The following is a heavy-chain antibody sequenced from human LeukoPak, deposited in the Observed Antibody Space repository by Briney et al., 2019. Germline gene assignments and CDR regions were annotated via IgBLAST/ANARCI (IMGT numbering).Heavy chain of an antibody. CDR2: IRHDRTKK. Sequence: GGSLRLSCAASGFIFSKYAMHWVRQAPGKGLECVAFIRHDRTKKDYADSVKGRFAISRDNSKNTVYLQMNSLRVEDTAVYYCARDSGDSSGYYYWYQG. J-gene: IGHJ4*02. V-gene: IGHV3-30*02. D-gene: IGHD3-22*01. CDR3: ARDSGDSSGYYY. CDR1: GFIFSKYA.